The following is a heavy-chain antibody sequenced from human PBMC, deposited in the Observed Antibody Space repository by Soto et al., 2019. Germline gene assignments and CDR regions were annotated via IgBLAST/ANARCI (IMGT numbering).Heavy chain of an antibody. J-gene: IGHJ4*02. Sequence: QVQLVQSGAEVKKPGSSVKVSCKASGDTFTIFAISWVRQAPGQGLEWMGGIIPTIGTTNYAQRFQGSITITWDESTGTAYRELSSLKSEDTSVYSCARDLGSGYDPGDYWGQGTLVTVSS. CDR1: GDTFTIFA. CDR2: IIPTIGTT. V-gene: IGHV1-69*05. D-gene: IGHD5-12*01. CDR3: ARDLGSGYDPGDY.